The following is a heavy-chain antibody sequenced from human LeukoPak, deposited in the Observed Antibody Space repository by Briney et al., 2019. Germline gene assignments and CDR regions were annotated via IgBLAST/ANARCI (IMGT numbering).Heavy chain of an antibody. J-gene: IGHJ5*02. D-gene: IGHD2-15*01. V-gene: IGHV1-2*02. CDR2: TNPNSGGT. Sequence: ASVKVSCKASGYTFTGYYMHWVRQAPGQGLEWMGWTNPNSGGTNYAQKFQGRVTMTRDTSISTAYMELSRLRSDDTAVYYCARVVRRIANWFDPWGQGTLVTVSS. CDR1: GYTFTGYY. CDR3: ARVVRRIANWFDP.